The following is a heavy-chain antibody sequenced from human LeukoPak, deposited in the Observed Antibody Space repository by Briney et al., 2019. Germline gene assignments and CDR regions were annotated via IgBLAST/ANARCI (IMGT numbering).Heavy chain of an antibody. D-gene: IGHD1-26*01. CDR3: ARSGSYLGYYFDY. Sequence: SQTLSLTCTVSGGSISSGDYYWSWIRQPPGKGLEWIGYIYYSGSTYYNPSLKSRVTISVDTPKNQFSLKLSSVTAADTAVYYCARSGSYLGYYFDYWGQGTLVTVSS. V-gene: IGHV4-30-4*01. CDR1: GGSISSGDYY. J-gene: IGHJ4*02. CDR2: IYYSGST.